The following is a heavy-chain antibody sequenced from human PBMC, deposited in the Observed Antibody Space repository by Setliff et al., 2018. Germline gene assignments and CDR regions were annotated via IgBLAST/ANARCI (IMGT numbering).Heavy chain of an antibody. CDR2: IYTSWST. CDR1: GDPMSSRRYY. D-gene: IGHD3-10*01. Sequence: SETLSLTCTVSGDPMSSRRYYWAWIRQPAGKGLEWIGQIYTSWSTNYNPSLKSRVTISLDSSKNQFSLRLSSVTAADAAVYFCARESATIGEFPLYYFDKWGQGIPVTVSS. CDR3: ARESATIGEFPLYYFDK. J-gene: IGHJ4*02. V-gene: IGHV4-61*09.